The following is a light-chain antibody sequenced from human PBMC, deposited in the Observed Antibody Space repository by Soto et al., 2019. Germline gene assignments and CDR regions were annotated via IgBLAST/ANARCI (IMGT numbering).Light chain of an antibody. CDR3: QQYIRWPLT. J-gene: IGKJ4*01. CDR2: GAS. CDR1: QSFSSN. V-gene: IGKV3-15*01. Sequence: EIVXTQSPAXLSGSXGERATXSCRASQSFSSNLAWYQQKPGQAPTLLIYGASTRATGIPARFSGSGSGTEFALTISSLQSEDFAVYYCQQYIRWPLTFGGGTQVDI.